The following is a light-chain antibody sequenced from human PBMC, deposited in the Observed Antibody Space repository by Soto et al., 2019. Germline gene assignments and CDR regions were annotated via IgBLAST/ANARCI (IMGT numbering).Light chain of an antibody. CDR2: GAS. CDR3: QEYNNWHPIT. J-gene: IGKJ4*01. V-gene: IGKV3-20*01. Sequence: EIVLTQSPGTLSLSPGERATLSCMASQSVSSSYLAWYQQKPGQAPRLLIYGASSRATGIPDRFSGSGSGTEFTLTISSLQSEDFAVYYCQEYNNWHPITFGGGTKVDIK. CDR1: QSVSSSY.